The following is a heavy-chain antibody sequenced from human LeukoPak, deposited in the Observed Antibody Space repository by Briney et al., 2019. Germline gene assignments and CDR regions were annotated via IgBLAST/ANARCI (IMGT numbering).Heavy chain of an antibody. CDR2: IKPNSGST. Sequence: ASVKVSCKASGYTFTGYYMHWLRQAPGPGLKGMGWIKPNSGSTNYAQKLQGRVTMTRDPSISTAYMELSRLRSDDTAVYYCARDGGYCSGGSCYPVGMDVWGQGTTVTVSS. CDR3: ARDGGYCSGGSCYPVGMDV. CDR1: GYTFTGYY. D-gene: IGHD2-15*01. V-gene: IGHV1-2*02. J-gene: IGHJ6*02.